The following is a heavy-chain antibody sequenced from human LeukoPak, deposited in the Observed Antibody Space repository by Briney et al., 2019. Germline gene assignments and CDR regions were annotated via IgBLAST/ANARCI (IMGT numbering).Heavy chain of an antibody. Sequence: GGSLRLSCAASGFTFSSYSMNWVRQAPGKGLEWVSSISSSSSYIYYADSVKGRFTISRDNAKNSLYLQMNSLRAEDTAVYYCARDLVGSSWYLPTFGDFDYWGQGTLVTVSS. CDR3: ARDLVGSSWYLPTFGDFDY. CDR2: ISSSSSYI. J-gene: IGHJ4*02. V-gene: IGHV3-21*01. CDR1: GFTFSSYS. D-gene: IGHD6-13*01.